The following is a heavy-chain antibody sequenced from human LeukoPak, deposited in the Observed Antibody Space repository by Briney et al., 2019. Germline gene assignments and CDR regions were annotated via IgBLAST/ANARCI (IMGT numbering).Heavy chain of an antibody. CDR2: INYSGST. CDR3: ARLTHSYYSDTSGYYPYYYMDV. Sequence: SETLSLTCSVSGASISSSDYYWGWIRQPPGKGLGWFGRINYSGSTYYNPSLKSRVTISVDTSKNHFSLRLTSMAAADTAVYYCARLTHSYYSDTSGYYPYYYMDVWGKGTTVTVSS. D-gene: IGHD3-22*01. J-gene: IGHJ6*03. CDR1: GASISSSDYY. V-gene: IGHV4-39*02.